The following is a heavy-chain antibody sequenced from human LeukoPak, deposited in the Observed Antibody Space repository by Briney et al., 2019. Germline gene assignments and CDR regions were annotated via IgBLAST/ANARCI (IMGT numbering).Heavy chain of an antibody. V-gene: IGHV4-34*01. J-gene: IGHJ4*02. D-gene: IGHD3-22*01. CDR1: GGSFSGYY. Sequence: PSETLSLTCAAYGGSFSGYYWSWIRQPPGKGLEWIGEINHSGSTNYNPSLKSRVTISVDTSKNQFSPKLSSVTAADTAVYYCARVGAYYYDSSGYGYWGQGTLVTVSS. CDR3: ARVGAYYYDSSGYGY. CDR2: INHSGST.